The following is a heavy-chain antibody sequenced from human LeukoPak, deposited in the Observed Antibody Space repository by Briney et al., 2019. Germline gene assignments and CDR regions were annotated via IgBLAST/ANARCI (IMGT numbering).Heavy chain of an antibody. CDR2: INHSGST. CDR3: TRAPRYCSGGSCYNDAFDI. Sequence: KPSETLSLTCAVYGGSFSGYYWSWIRQPPGKGLEWIGEINHSGSTNYNPSLKSRVTISVDTSKNQFSLKLSSVTAADTAVYYYTRAPRYCSGGSCYNDAFDIWGQGTMVTVSS. V-gene: IGHV4-34*01. D-gene: IGHD2-15*01. J-gene: IGHJ3*02. CDR1: GGSFSGYY.